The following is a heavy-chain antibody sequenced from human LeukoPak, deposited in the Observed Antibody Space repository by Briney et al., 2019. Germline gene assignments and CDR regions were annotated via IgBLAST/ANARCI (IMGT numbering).Heavy chain of an antibody. Sequence: SVKVSCKASGGTFSSYAISWVRQAPGQGLEWMGGIIPIFGTANYAQKFQGRVTITADESTSTAYMELSSLRSEDTAVYYCARDIGSYYDSSGYFWFDPWGQGTLVTVSS. CDR1: GGTFSSYA. CDR2: IIPIFGTA. J-gene: IGHJ5*02. D-gene: IGHD3-22*01. CDR3: ARDIGSYYDSSGYFWFDP. V-gene: IGHV1-69*01.